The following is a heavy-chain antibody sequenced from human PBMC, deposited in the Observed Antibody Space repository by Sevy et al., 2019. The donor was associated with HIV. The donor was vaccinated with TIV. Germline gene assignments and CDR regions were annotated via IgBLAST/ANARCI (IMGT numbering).Heavy chain of an antibody. V-gene: IGHV3-23*01. CDR3: AKDIYDFWSGYYGGGYFDY. J-gene: IGHJ4*02. Sequence: GGSLRLSCVASGFTFSSYAMSWVRQAPGKGLEWVSAISGSGGSTYYADSVKGRFTISRDNSKNTLYLQMNSLRAEDTAVYYCAKDIYDFWSGYYGGGYFDYWGQGTLVTVSS. CDR1: GFTFSSYA. CDR2: ISGSGGST. D-gene: IGHD3-3*01.